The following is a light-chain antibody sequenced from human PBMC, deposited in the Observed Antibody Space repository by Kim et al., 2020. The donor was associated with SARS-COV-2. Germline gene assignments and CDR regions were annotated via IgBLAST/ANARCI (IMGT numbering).Light chain of an antibody. CDR3: QQFNDWPPIT. J-gene: IGKJ5*01. CDR2: DAC. Sequence: SPGERATLSCRASQGVSNNLAGYQQKPGQAPRLLILDACIRAAGVPARFSGSGSGTEFTLNISSLQSEDFAVYFCQQFNDWPPITFGQGTRLEIK. CDR1: QGVSNN. V-gene: IGKV3-15*01.